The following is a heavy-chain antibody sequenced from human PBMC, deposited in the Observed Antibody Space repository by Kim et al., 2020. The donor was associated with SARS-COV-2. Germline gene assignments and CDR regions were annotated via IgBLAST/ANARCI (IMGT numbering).Heavy chain of an antibody. D-gene: IGHD2-21*02. CDR3: ARTREYCGGDCYYFDY. J-gene: IGHJ4*02. V-gene: IGHV5-51*01. Sequence: SFQGQVTISADKSNSTAYLQWSSLKASDTAMYYCARTREYCGGDCYYFDYWGQGTLVTVSS.